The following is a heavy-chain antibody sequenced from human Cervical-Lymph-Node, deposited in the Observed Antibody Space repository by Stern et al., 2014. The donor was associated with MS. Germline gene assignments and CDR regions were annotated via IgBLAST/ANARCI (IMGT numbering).Heavy chain of an antibody. J-gene: IGHJ6*02. CDR1: GGSISSGDDY. CDR3: ARSGDPYYYYAMDV. CDR2: ISYSGST. V-gene: IGHV4-30-4*01. Sequence: VQLEESGPRLVKPSQTLSLTCTVSGGSISSGDDYWSWIRQSPVKGLAWIGYISYSGSTHYNPSLKSRVTISSDTSTNQFSLRLSFVTAADTAVYYCARSGDPYYYYAMDVWGQGTTVTVSS. D-gene: IGHD4-17*01.